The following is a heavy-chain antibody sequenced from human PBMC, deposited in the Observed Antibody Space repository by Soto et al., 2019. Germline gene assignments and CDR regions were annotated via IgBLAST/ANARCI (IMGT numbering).Heavy chain of an antibody. D-gene: IGHD1-26*01. CDR3: ARESGTGVGTTSY. J-gene: IGHJ4*02. V-gene: IGHV1-18*01. CDR1: GYIFSNYG. CDR2: ISAYNGER. Sequence: ASVKVSCKASGYIFSNYGINWMRQAPGQGLEWMGWISAYNGERKYAQKFQGRVSMTTDTSTNTAYLELGSLRSDDTAVYYCARESGTGVGTTSYWGQGTLVTVSS.